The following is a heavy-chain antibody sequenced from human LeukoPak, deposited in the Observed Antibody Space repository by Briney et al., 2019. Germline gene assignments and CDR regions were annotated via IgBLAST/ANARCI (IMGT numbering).Heavy chain of an antibody. D-gene: IGHD5-12*01. V-gene: IGHV3-74*01. CDR2: IKSDGSST. CDR3: AKGSVATTLYYYYMDV. CDR1: GFTVSNHW. J-gene: IGHJ6*03. Sequence: GGSLRLSCAASGFTVSNHWMHWVRQAPGKGLVWVSRIKSDGSSTSYADSVKGRFTISRDNAKNTLYLQMNCLRTEDTAVYYCAKGSVATTLYYYYMDVWGKGTTVTVSS.